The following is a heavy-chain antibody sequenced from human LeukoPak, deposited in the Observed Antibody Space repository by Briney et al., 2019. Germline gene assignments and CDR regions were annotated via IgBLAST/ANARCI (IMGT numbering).Heavy chain of an antibody. CDR3: ARVGQWLVQPYFDY. J-gene: IGHJ4*02. D-gene: IGHD6-19*01. CDR1: GGSISSYY. V-gene: IGHV4-4*07. Sequence: SETLPLTCTVSGGSISSYYWSWIRQPAGKGLEWIGRIYTSGSTNYNPSLKSRVTMSVDTSKNQFSLKLGSVTAADTAVYYCARVGQWLVQPYFDYWGQGTLVTVSS. CDR2: IYTSGST.